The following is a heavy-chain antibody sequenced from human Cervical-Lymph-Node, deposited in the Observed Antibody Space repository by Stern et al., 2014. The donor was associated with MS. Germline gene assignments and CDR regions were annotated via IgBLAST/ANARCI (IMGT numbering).Heavy chain of an antibody. J-gene: IGHJ4*02. Sequence: QEQLVESGAEVKKPGASVKVSCKASGDTFTSHGISWGRQAPGQGLEWMGWIRAYNGNTNYAQKLQGRVTMTTDTSTSTAYMELRSLRSDDTAVYYCARDLKGGWYTFDYWGQGTLVTVSS. CDR1: GDTFTSHG. V-gene: IGHV1-18*01. CDR3: ARDLKGGWYTFDY. CDR2: IRAYNGNT. D-gene: IGHD6-19*01.